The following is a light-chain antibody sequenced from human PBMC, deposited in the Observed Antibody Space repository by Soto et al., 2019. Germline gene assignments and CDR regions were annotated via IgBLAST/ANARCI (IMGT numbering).Light chain of an antibody. CDR2: WAS. J-gene: IGKJ2*01. Sequence: DIVMTQSPVSLRVSLGERATINCKSSQTVFHSSYNKDFLAWYQQKPGQPPKLLFYWASTRESGVPARFSGGGSGTDLSLTISSLQAEDVAVYYCQQYYSSLTFGQGTKLEIK. V-gene: IGKV4-1*01. CDR3: QQYYSSLT. CDR1: QTVFHSSYNKDF.